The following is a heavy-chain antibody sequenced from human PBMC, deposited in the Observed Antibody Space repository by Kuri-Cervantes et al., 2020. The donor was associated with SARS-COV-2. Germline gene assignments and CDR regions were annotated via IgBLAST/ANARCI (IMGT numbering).Heavy chain of an antibody. J-gene: IGHJ6*02. CDR3: AKDSGYQLHYVYYYYGMDV. V-gene: IGHV3-23*01. CDR1: GFTFRSYA. D-gene: IGHD2-2*01. CDR2: ISGSGGST. Sequence: GESLKISCAASGFTFRSYAMSWVRQAPGKGLEWVSAISGSGGSTYYADSVKGRFTISRDNSKNTLYLQMNSLRAEDTAVYYCAKDSGYQLHYVYYYYGMDVWGQGTTVTVSS.